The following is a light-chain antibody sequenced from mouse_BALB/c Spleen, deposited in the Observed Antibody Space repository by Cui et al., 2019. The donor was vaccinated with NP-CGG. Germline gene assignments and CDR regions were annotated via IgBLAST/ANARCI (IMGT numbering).Light chain of an antibody. CDR3: ALWYSNHWV. Sequence: AVLTQESALTTSPGETVTLTCRSSTGAVRTSNYAKWVQEKPDHLFTGLIGGTNNRVPGIPARFSGSLIGDKAALTITGAQTEDEAIYFCALWYSNHWVFGGGTKLTVL. J-gene: IGLJ1*01. V-gene: IGLV1*01. CDR2: GTN. CDR1: TGAVRTSNY.